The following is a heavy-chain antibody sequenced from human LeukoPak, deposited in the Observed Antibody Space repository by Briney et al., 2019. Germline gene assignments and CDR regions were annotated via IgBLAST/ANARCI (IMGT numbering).Heavy chain of an antibody. CDR3: AKEVGPDLGV. V-gene: IGHV3-23*01. CDR1: GFTFSNSA. J-gene: IGHJ1*01. Sequence: GGSLRLSCTASGFTFSNSAMTWVRQAPGKGLEWVSAISDGGADSIYTDSVKDRFTISRDNSKNTLYLQMNSLRADDSALYYCAKEVGPDLGVWGQGTLVTVSS. CDR2: ISDGGADS. D-gene: IGHD1-26*01.